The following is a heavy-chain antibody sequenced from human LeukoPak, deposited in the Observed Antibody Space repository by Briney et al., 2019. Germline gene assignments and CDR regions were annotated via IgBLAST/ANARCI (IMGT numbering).Heavy chain of an antibody. CDR3: ARAGDDTAMVSY. J-gene: IGHJ4*02. Sequence: ASVKVSCKASGYTFTGYYMHWVRQAPGQGLEWMGRINPNSGGTNYAQKFQGRVTMTRDTSISTAYMELSSLRSEDTAVYYCARAGDDTAMVSYWGQGTLVTVSS. CDR1: GYTFTGYY. V-gene: IGHV1-2*06. CDR2: INPNSGGT. D-gene: IGHD5-18*01.